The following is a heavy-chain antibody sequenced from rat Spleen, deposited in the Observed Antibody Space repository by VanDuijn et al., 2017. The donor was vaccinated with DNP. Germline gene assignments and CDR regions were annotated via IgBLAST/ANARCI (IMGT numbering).Heavy chain of an antibody. CDR1: GFTFNKDW. V-gene: IGHV5-31*01. CDR3: ATEDYGYPFDY. CDR2: ITTGGEIT. D-gene: IGHD1-7*01. Sequence: EVQLVESGGDPVQPGRSLTLSCVVSGFTFNKDWMTWVRQVPGKGLEWIASITTGGEITYYPDSVKGRFTISRDNAKSTLYLQMDSLRSEDTATYYCATEDYGYPFDYWGQGVMVTVSS. J-gene: IGHJ2*01.